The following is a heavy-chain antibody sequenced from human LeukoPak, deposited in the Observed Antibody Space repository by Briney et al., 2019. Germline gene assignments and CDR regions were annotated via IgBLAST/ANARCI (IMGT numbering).Heavy chain of an antibody. D-gene: IGHD3-10*01. Sequence: PSETLSLTCAVYGGSFSGYYWSWIRQPPGKGLEWIGYIYYSGSTNYNPSLKSRVTISVDTSKNQFSLKLSSVTAADTAVYYCARVHSGFYYGSGSYYFDYWGQGTLVTVSS. CDR2: IYYSGST. J-gene: IGHJ4*02. V-gene: IGHV4-59*01. CDR1: GGSFSGYY. CDR3: ARVHSGFYYGSGSYYFDY.